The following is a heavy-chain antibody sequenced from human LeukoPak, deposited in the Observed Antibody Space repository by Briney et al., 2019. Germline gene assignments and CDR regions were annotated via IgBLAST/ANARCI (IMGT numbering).Heavy chain of an antibody. V-gene: IGHV1-18*01. CDR1: GYTFTNYA. D-gene: IGHD1-26*01. CDR3: ARNQNAWEFDY. CDR2: INTYTGNT. J-gene: IGHJ4*02. Sequence: SVTVSFKASGYTFTNYALSWVRQAPGQGLEWMGWINTYTGNTNYAQKFQGRVTMTTDTSTSTAYMELKSLTSGDTALYYCARNQNAWEFDYWGQGTLVTVSS.